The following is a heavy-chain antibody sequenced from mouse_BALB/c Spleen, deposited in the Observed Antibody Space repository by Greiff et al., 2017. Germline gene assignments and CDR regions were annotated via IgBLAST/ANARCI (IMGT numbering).Heavy chain of an antibody. J-gene: IGHJ1*01. CDR1: GFTFSDSW. Sequence: EVKVEESGGGLVQPGGSMKLSCAASGFTFSDSWMDWVRQSPEKGLEWVAEIRSNANTHATYYAESVKGRFTITRDDSKNIVYLQMNSLRAEDTGIYYCTRRIREWYFDVWGEGTTVTVSA. CDR3: TRRIREWYFDV. D-gene: IGHD5-2*01. V-gene: IGHV6-6*01. CDR2: IRSNANTHAT.